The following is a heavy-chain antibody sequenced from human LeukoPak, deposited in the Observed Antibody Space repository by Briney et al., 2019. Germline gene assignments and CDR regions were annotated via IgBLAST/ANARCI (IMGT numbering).Heavy chain of an antibody. J-gene: IGHJ4*02. V-gene: IGHV1-69*15. CDR1: GGTFTSYA. CDR3: ARENGYTHQFDY. Sequence: SVKVSCKASGGTFTSYAISWVRQAPGQGLEWMGRIIPIFGTANYAQKFQGRVTITADESTSAAYMELSSLRSEDTAVYYCARENGYTHQFDYWGQGTLVTVSS. D-gene: IGHD5-24*01. CDR2: IIPIFGTA.